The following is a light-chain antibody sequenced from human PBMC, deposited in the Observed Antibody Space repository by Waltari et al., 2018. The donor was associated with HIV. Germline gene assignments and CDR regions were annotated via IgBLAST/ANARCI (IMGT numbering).Light chain of an antibody. CDR2: RNN. CDR1: SSNVGNQG. J-gene: IGLJ2*01. V-gene: IGLV10-54*04. Sequence: QAGLTQPPSVSKALRQTATLTCTGNSSNVGNQGAAWLHQPQGHPPNLLSYRNNNRPSGISERFSASRSGNIASLNITGLQPEDESDYYCSAWDSSLGEWVFGGGTKLTVL. CDR3: SAWDSSLGEWV.